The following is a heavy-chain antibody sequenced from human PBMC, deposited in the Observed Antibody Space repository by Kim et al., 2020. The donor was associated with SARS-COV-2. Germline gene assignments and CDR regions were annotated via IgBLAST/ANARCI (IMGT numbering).Heavy chain of an antibody. Sequence: SETLSLTCAVYGGSFSNYYLSWIRQPPGKGLEWIGEINHSGSINYNPSLKSRVTISVDTSKNQFSLKLSSVTAADTAVYYCARGLPVTTFFYYYYGIGVWGHETTVTVTS. J-gene: IGHJ6*02. D-gene: IGHD4-17*01. CDR2: INHSGSI. V-gene: IGHV4-34*01. CDR3: ARGLPVTTFFYYYYGIGV. CDR1: GGSFSNYY.